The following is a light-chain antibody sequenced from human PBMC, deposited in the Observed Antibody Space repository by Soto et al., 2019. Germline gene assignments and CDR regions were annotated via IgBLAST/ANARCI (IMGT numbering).Light chain of an antibody. J-gene: IGKJ3*01. CDR1: QGISSD. CDR3: QQLNSYPPFT. Sequence: DIPLTQSPSFLSASVGDRVTITCRASQGISSDLAWYQQKPGKAPKLLIYAASTLQSGVPSRFSGSGSGTEFTLTISSLQPEDFATYYCQQLNSYPPFTFGPGTKVDI. V-gene: IGKV1-9*01. CDR2: AAS.